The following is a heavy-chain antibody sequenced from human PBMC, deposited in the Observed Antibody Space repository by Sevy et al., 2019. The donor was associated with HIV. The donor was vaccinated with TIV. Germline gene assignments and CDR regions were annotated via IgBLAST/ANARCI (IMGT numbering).Heavy chain of an antibody. CDR3: ARVWPGDHGDYGAFDI. D-gene: IGHD4-17*01. V-gene: IGHV3-72*01. CDR2: TRNKANSYTT. Sequence: GGSLRLSCAASGFTFSDHYMDWVRQAPGKGLEWVGRTRNKANSYTTEYAASVKGRFTISRDDSKNSLYLQMNSLKTEDTAVYYCARVWPGDHGDYGAFDIWGQGTMVTVSS. J-gene: IGHJ3*02. CDR1: GFTFSDHY.